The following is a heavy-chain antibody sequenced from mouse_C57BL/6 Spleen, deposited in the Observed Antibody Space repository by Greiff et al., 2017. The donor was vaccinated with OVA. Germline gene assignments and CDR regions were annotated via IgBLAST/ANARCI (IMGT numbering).Heavy chain of an antibody. V-gene: IGHV1-50*01. Sequence: QVQLKQPGAELVKPGASVKLSCKASGYTFTSYWMQWVKQRPGQGLEWLGEIDPSDSYTNYNQKFKGKATLTVDTSSSTAYMQLSSLTSEDSAVYYCARRTTVVVGNFDYWGQGTTLTVSS. J-gene: IGHJ2*01. CDR2: IDPSDSYT. CDR3: ARRTTVVVGNFDY. D-gene: IGHD1-1*01. CDR1: GYTFTSYW.